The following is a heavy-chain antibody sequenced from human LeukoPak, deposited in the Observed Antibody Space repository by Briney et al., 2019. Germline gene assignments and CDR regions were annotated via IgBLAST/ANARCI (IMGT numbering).Heavy chain of an antibody. V-gene: IGHV3-23*01. CDR1: GFTFSTFA. J-gene: IGHJ4*02. Sequence: GGSLRLSCAASGFTFSTFAMSWVRQAPGKGLEWVSGISGNGGNTYYADSVRGRFTISRDNSKNTLALQMNSLRAGDTAVYYCAKDPIFSGSYGVFDYWGLGTLVTVSS. D-gene: IGHD1-26*01. CDR2: ISGNGGNT. CDR3: AKDPIFSGSYGVFDY.